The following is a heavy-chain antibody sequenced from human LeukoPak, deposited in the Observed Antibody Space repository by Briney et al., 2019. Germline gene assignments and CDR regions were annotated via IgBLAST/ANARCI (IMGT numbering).Heavy chain of an antibody. V-gene: IGHV3-33*01. D-gene: IGHD1-26*01. Sequence: GGSLRLSCAASGFTFSRNGMHWVRQAPGKGLEWVALIYYDGSNKYYVDSVKGRFTISRDNSKNMLYLQMNSLRAEDTAVYYCARDLLYSGSYSWYFDLWGRGIPVTVSS. J-gene: IGHJ2*01. CDR1: GFTFSRNG. CDR3: ARDLLYSGSYSWYFDL. CDR2: IYYDGSNK.